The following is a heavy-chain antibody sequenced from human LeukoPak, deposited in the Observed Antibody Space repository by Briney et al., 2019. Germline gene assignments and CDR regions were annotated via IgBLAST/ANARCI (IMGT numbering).Heavy chain of an antibody. J-gene: IGHJ3*02. CDR2: ISAYNGNT. CDR3: ARASGSYYHDAFDI. Sequence: ASVKVSCKASGGTFSSYAISWVRQAPGQGLEWMGWISAYNGNTNYAQKLQGRVTMTTDTSTSTAYMELRSLRSDDTAVYYCARASGSYYHDAFDIWGQGTMVTVSS. D-gene: IGHD1-26*01. CDR1: GGTFSSYA. V-gene: IGHV1-18*01.